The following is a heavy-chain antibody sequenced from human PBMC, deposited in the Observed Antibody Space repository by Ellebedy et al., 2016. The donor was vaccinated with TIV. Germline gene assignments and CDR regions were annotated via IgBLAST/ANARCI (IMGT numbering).Heavy chain of an antibody. V-gene: IGHV5-51*01. CDR1: GYSFTSYW. D-gene: IGHD6-19*01. CDR2: IYPGDSDT. Sequence: GESLKISCTGSGYSFTSYWIAWVRQMPGKGLEYLGIIYPGDSDTRYSPSFLGQVTISADKSISTAYLQWSSLKASDTAMYYCAREGYSSGWSHLDYWGQGTLVTVSS. J-gene: IGHJ4*02. CDR3: AREGYSSGWSHLDY.